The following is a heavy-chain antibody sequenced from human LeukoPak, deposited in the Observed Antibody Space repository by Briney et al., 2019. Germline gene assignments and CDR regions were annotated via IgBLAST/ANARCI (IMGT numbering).Heavy chain of an antibody. Sequence: SETLSLTCTVSGGSISSYYWSWIGQPPGKGLEWIGYIYYSGSTNYNPSLKSRVTISVDTSKNQFSLKLSSVTAADTAVYYCARETTVTALDYWGQGTLVTVSS. V-gene: IGHV4-59*01. CDR1: GGSISSYY. CDR3: ARETTVTALDY. CDR2: IYYSGST. D-gene: IGHD4-17*01. J-gene: IGHJ4*02.